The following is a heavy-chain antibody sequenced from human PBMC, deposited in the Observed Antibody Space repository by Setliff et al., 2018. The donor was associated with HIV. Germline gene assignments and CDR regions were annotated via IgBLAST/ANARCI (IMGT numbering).Heavy chain of an antibody. CDR1: GGTFSSSA. D-gene: IGHD6-13*01. V-gene: IGHV1-69*13. J-gene: IGHJ6*03. CDR3: ASSGYRSSWLNCYYYMDV. Sequence: SVKVSCKASGGTFSSSAISWVRQAPGQGLEWMGGIIPIFATPNYAQKFQGRVTITADESTSAAYMELSSLRSEDTAVYYCASSGYRSSWLNCYYYMDVWGKGTTVTVSS. CDR2: IIPIFATP.